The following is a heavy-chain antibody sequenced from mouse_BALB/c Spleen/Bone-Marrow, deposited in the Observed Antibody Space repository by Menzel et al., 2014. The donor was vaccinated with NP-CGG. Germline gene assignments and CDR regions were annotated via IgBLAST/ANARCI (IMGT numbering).Heavy chain of an antibody. CDR3: ARELSRAMDY. Sequence: EVQLQESGAELVKPGASVKLSCTASGFNIKDTYMHWVKQRPEQGLEWIGRIDPANDNTKYDPKFKGKATLTVDKSSNTAYMHLNSLTSEDSAVYYCARELSRAMDYWGQGTSVTISS. V-gene: IGHV14-3*02. D-gene: IGHD1-1*01. J-gene: IGHJ4*01. CDR2: IDPANDNT. CDR1: GFNIKDTY.